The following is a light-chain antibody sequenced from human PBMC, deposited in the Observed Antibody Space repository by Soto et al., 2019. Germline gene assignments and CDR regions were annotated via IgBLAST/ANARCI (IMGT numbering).Light chain of an antibody. CDR3: QQYNSYSWT. V-gene: IGKV1-5*03. J-gene: IGKJ1*01. CDR1: QSISSW. CDR2: KAS. Sequence: DIQMTQSPSTLSASVGDRVTITCRASQSISSWLAWYQQKPGKAPKLLIYKASSLESGVPSRFSGSGAGTEFTLTISSLQPDDFSTYYCQQYNSYSWTLGQGNKVEIK.